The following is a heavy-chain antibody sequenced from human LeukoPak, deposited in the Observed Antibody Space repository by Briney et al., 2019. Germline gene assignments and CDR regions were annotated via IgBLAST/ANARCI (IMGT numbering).Heavy chain of an antibody. CDR1: GGSVSSDNW. D-gene: IGHD2-21*01. J-gene: IGHJ6*03. Sequence: SETLSLTCAVSGGSVSSDNWWSWVRRPPGKGPEWIGEIYHSGSTNYNPSLKSRVTISLDKSKNQFSLELTSVTAADTAVYYCSRPYYYYMDVWGKGTTVTVSS. V-gene: IGHV4-4*02. CDR2: IYHSGST. CDR3: SRPYYYYMDV.